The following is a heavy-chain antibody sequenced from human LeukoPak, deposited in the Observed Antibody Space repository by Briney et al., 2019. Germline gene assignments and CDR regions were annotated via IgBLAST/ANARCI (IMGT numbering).Heavy chain of an antibody. J-gene: IGHJ4*02. Sequence: TTSETLSLTCAVYGGSFSGYYWSWIRQPPGKGLEWIGEINHSGSTNYNPSLKSRVTISVDTSKNQFSLKLSSVTAADTAVYYCARQGSGNYLSPVNYWGQGTLVTVSS. CDR1: GGSFSGYY. V-gene: IGHV4-34*01. CDR3: ARQGSGNYLSPVNY. CDR2: INHSGST. D-gene: IGHD1-26*01.